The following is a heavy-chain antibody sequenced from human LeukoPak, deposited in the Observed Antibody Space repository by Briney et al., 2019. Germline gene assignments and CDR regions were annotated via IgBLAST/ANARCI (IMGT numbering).Heavy chain of an antibody. CDR2: IYYSGST. CDR1: GGSIGSGGYY. V-gene: IGHV4-31*03. CDR3: ARVGRWSASLRRLQPYCFDY. D-gene: IGHD1-26*01. Sequence: SETLSLTCTVSGGSIGSGGYYWSWIRQHPGKGLEWIGYIYYSGSTYYNPSLKSRVTISVDTSKNQFSLKLSSVTAADTAVYYCARVGRWSASLRRLQPYCFDYWGQGTLVTVSS. J-gene: IGHJ4*02.